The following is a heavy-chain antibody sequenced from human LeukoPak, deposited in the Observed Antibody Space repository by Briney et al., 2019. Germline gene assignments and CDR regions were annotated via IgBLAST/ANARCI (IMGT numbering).Heavy chain of an antibody. CDR1: GYTFTGYY. CDR3: ATVVSTSYPRRGYYYGMDV. CDR2: INPNSGGT. D-gene: IGHD2-2*01. J-gene: IGHJ6*02. V-gene: IGHV1-2*04. Sequence: ASVKVSCKASGYTFTGYYMHWVRQAPGQGLEWMGWINPNSGGTNYAQKFQGWVTMTRDTSISTAYMELSRLRSDDTAVYYCATVVSTSYPRRGYYYGMDVWGQGTTVTVSS.